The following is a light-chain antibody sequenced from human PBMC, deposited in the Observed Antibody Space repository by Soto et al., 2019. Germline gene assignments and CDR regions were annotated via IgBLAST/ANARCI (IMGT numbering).Light chain of an antibody. CDR2: GAS. Sequence: EIVLTQSPVTLSLSPGERATLSCRASQSVSSSYLAWYQQKPGQAPRLLIYGASSRATGIPDRFSGSGSGTDFTLTISRLEPEDFAVYYCQQYRGSPLTFGGGTKVEIK. CDR1: QSVSSSY. J-gene: IGKJ4*01. V-gene: IGKV3-20*01. CDR3: QQYRGSPLT.